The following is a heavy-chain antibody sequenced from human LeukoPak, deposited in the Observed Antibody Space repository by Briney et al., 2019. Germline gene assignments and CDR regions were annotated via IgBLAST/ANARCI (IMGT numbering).Heavy chain of an antibody. CDR1: GDSINSSNYY. CDR3: VRDGGHVFVVQAFDP. J-gene: IGHJ5*02. D-gene: IGHD2-15*01. V-gene: IGHV4-39*02. Sequence: SETLSLTCTVSGDSINSSNYYWAWIRQPPGTGLEWIGSSYYSGSTYYNPSLKSRLTISIDASRNQFSLKLTSVTAADTAVYFCVRDGGHVFVVQAFDPWSQGTLVTVSS. CDR2: SYYSGST.